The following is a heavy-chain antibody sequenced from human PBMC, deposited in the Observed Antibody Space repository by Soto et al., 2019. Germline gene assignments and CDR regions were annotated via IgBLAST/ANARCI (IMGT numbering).Heavy chain of an antibody. J-gene: IGHJ4*02. CDR3: AKDIRSMVRGVMAH. Sequence: LRLSCAASGFTFSSYAMSWVRQAPGKGLEWVSAISGSGGSTYYADSVKGRFTISRDNSKNTLYLQMNSLRAEDTAVYYCAKDIRSMVRGVMAHWGQGTLVTVSS. V-gene: IGHV3-23*01. CDR1: GFTFSSYA. D-gene: IGHD3-10*01. CDR2: ISGSGGST.